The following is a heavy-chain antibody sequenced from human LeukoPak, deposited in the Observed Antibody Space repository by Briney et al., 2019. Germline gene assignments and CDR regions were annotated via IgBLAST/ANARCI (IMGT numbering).Heavy chain of an antibody. CDR2: IYYSGST. D-gene: IGHD3-10*01. V-gene: IGHV4-59*08. CDR1: GSSISSYY. CDR3: ARHRFGEFDY. Sequence: SETLSLTCTVSGSSISSYYWSWIRQPPGKGLEWIGYIYYSGSTNYNPSLKSRVTISVDTSKNQFSLKLSSVTAADTAVYYCARHRFGEFDYWGQGTLVTVSS. J-gene: IGHJ4*02.